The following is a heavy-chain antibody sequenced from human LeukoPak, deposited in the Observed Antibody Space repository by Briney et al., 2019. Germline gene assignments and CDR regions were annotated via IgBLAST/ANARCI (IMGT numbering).Heavy chain of an antibody. J-gene: IGHJ4*02. CDR1: GGSFSGYY. CDR3: ARIRIAAAGFDY. D-gene: IGHD6-6*01. V-gene: IGHV4-34*01. CDR2: INHSGST. Sequence: SETLSLTCAVYGGSFSGYYWSWIRQPPGKGLEWIGEINHSGSTNYNPSLKSRVTTSVDTSKNQFSLKLSSVTAADTAVYYCARIRIAAAGFDYWGQGTLVTVSS.